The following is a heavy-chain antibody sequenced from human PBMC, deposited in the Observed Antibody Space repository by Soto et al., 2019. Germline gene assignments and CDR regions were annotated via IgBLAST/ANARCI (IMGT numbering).Heavy chain of an antibody. D-gene: IGHD2-21*02. Sequence: GASVKVSCKPSRSTFTSYGISSVPEAPGQGLEGMGWISAYNGNTNYAQKLQGRVTITTDTSTSTAYMELRSLRSDDTAVYYCARWTDYYYMDVWGKGTTVTVSS. CDR1: RSTFTSYG. CDR2: ISAYNGNT. V-gene: IGHV1-18*01. J-gene: IGHJ6*03. CDR3: ARWTDYYYMDV.